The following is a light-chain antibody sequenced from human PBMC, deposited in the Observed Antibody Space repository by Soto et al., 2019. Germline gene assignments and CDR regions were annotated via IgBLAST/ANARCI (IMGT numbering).Light chain of an antibody. Sequence: QPVLTQPASVSGSPGQSITISCTGTSSDVGDRNYVSWYQQHPSKAPKLIIFEVDNRPSGVSDRFSGSKSGNTASLTISGLQADDEADYYCSSYTTIGTWVFGGGTKLTVL. CDR2: EVD. CDR3: SSYTTIGTWV. V-gene: IGLV2-14*01. CDR1: SSDVGDRNY. J-gene: IGLJ3*02.